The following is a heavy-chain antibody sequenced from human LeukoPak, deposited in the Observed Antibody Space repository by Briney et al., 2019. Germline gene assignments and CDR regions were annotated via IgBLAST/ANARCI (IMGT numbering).Heavy chain of an antibody. CDR3: ARDGGLDY. CDR2: INPNSGAT. Sequence: ASVKVSCKASGYTFTDYHMHWVRQAPGQGLEWMGWINPNSGATNSAQKFQGRVTMTRDTSISTAYMELSSLRSDDTAGCYCARDGGLDYWGQGTLVTVSS. CDR1: GYTFTDYH. V-gene: IGHV1-2*02. J-gene: IGHJ4*02.